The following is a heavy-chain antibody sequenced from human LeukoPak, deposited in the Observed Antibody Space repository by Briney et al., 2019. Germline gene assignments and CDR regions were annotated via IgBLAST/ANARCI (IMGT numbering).Heavy chain of an antibody. Sequence: PSETLSHTCTVSGGSISSSNYYWDWIRQPPGKGLEWIGSIYYSGRTYYNPSLKSRVTISVDMSKNQFSLKLSSVTAADTAVYYCARHDTSGYYYYFHSWGQGTLVTVSS. CDR3: ARHDTSGYYYYFHS. CDR1: GGSISSSNYY. D-gene: IGHD3-22*01. CDR2: IYYSGRT. J-gene: IGHJ4*02. V-gene: IGHV4-39*01.